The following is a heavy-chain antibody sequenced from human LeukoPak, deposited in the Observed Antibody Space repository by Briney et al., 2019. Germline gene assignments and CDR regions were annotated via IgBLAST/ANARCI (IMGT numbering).Heavy chain of an antibody. CDR1: GGSFSGYY. J-gene: IGHJ6*02. CDR3: ARGSRCSSTSCYYNYYYYYGMDV. CDR2: INHSGST. D-gene: IGHD2-2*01. V-gene: IGHV4-34*01. Sequence: SETLSLTCAVYGGSFSGYYWSWTRQPPGKGLEWIGEINHSGSTNYNPSLKSRVTISVDTSKNQFSLKLSSVTAADTAVYYCARGSRCSSTSCYYNYYYYYGMDVWGQGTTVTVSS.